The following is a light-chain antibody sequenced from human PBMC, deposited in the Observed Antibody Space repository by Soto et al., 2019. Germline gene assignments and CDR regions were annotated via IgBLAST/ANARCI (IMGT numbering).Light chain of an antibody. Sequence: SVETPYPLTLPVTPGEKASLSCRSSQGRLHSNGYHYLGWYLQKPGQAPQLLIYLGSNRASGVPDRVSGSGSGTDFTLKISRVEAEDVGVHYCGQALQRPPWTFGQGTKVDIK. V-gene: IGKV2-28*01. CDR1: QGRLHSNGYHY. CDR3: GQALQRPPWT. CDR2: LGS. J-gene: IGKJ1*01.